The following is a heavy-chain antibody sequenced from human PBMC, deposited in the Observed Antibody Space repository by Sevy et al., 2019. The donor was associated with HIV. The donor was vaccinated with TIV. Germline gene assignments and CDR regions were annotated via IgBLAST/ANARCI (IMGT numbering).Heavy chain of an antibody. Sequence: SETLSLTCAVYGGSFSGYYWSWIRQPPGKGLEWIGEINHSGSTNYNPSLKSRVTISVDTSKNQFSLKLGSVTAADTAVYYCASSDIMITFVGVHYWGQGTLVTVSS. CDR1: GGSFSGYY. CDR2: INHSGST. CDR3: ASSDIMITFVGVHY. V-gene: IGHV4-34*01. J-gene: IGHJ4*02. D-gene: IGHD3-16*01.